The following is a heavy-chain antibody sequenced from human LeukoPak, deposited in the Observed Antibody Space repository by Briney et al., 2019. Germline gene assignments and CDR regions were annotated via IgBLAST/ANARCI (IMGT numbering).Heavy chain of an antibody. CDR1: GESFSGYY. V-gene: IGHV4-34*01. CDR2: INHSGST. J-gene: IGHJ4*02. D-gene: IGHD2-2*01. Sequence: PSETLSLTCTVYGESFSGYYWSWIRQPPTKALEWIGEINHSGSTHYNPSLKSRVTISLDTSKNQFSLKLSSVTAADTAVYYCASTERCSTTCPLDYWGQGTLVTVSS. CDR3: ASTERCSTTCPLDY.